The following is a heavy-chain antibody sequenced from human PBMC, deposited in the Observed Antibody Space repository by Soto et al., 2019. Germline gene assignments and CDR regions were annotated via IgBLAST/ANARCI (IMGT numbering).Heavy chain of an antibody. CDR2: IYYSGST. Sequence: SETLSLTCTASGGSISSYYWSWIRQPPGKGLEWIGYIYYSGSTNYNPSLKSRVTISVDTPKNQFSLKLSSVTAADTAVYYCAREGIAARRYYFDYWGQGTLVTVSS. V-gene: IGHV4-59*01. CDR3: AREGIAARRYYFDY. J-gene: IGHJ4*02. CDR1: GGSISSYY. D-gene: IGHD6-6*01.